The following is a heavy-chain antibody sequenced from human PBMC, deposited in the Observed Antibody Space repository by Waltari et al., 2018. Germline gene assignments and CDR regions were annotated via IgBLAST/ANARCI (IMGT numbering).Heavy chain of an antibody. CDR3: ARHKKWELYAFDI. J-gene: IGHJ3*02. CDR2: IYYSGGT. V-gene: IGHV4-39*01. D-gene: IGHD1-26*01. CDR1: GGSISSSSYY. Sequence: QLQLQESGPGLVKPSETLSLTCTVSGGSISSSSYYWGWIRQPPGKGLEWIGSIYYSGGTYYNPSLKRRVTISVDTSKNQFSLKLSSVTAADTAVYYCARHKKWELYAFDIWGQGTMVTVSS.